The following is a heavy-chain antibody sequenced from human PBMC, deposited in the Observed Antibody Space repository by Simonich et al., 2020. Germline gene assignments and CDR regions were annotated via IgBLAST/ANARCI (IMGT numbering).Heavy chain of an antibody. D-gene: IGHD6-6*01. J-gene: IGHJ3*02. CDR1: GYTFTGSN. V-gene: IGHV1-2*02. CDR2: INPNSGGT. CDR3: ARARLYSSSHAFDI. Sequence: QVQLVQSGAEVKKPGASVKVSCKASGYTFTGSNIHWVRQAPGQGLEWSGWINPNSGGTNYAQKVQGRVTMTRDTSISTAYMELSRLRSDDTAVYYCARARLYSSSHAFDIWGQGTMVTVSS.